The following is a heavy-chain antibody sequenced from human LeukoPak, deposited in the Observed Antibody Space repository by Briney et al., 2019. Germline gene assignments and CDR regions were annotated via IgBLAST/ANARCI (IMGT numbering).Heavy chain of an antibody. J-gene: IGHJ4*02. V-gene: IGHV3-7*01. D-gene: IGHD4-23*01. CDR3: ARDYGGSSPFDY. CDR1: GFTFSSDW. CDR2: IKQDGSKK. Sequence: GGSLRLSCAGSGFTFSSDWMSWVRQAPGKGLEWVANIKQDGSKKYYVDSVKGRFTISRDNAKNSLYLQMNSLRAEDTAVYYCARDYGGSSPFDYWGQGTLVTVSS.